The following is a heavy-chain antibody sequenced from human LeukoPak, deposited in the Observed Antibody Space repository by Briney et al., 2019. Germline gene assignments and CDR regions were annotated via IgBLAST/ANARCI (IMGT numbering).Heavy chain of an antibody. D-gene: IGHD4-17*01. CDR2: IRYDGSNK. Sequence: PGGSLRLSCAASGFTFSSYGMHWVRQAPGKGLEWVAFIRYDGSNKYYADSVKGRFTISRDNSKNTLYLQMNSLRAEDTAVYYCAKDDGDPNWFDPWGQGTLVTVSS. J-gene: IGHJ5*02. CDR1: GFTFSSYG. CDR3: AKDDGDPNWFDP. V-gene: IGHV3-30*02.